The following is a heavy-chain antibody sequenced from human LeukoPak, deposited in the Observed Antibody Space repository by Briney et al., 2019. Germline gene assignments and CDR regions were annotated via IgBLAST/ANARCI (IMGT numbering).Heavy chain of an antibody. V-gene: IGHV1-69*01. CDR1: GGTFSSYA. Sequence: SVKVSCKASGGTFSSYAISWMRQAPGQGLEWMGGVIPIFGTANYAQKFQGRVTITADESTSTAYMELSSLRSEDTAVYYCARDRPDYGDDRNYFDYWGQGTLVTVSS. J-gene: IGHJ4*02. CDR3: ARDRPDYGDDRNYFDY. D-gene: IGHD4-17*01. CDR2: VIPIFGTA.